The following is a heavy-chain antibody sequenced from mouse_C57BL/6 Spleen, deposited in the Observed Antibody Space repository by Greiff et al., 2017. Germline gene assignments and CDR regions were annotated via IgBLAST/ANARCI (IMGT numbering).Heavy chain of an antibody. V-gene: IGHV2-2*01. J-gene: IGHJ2*01. D-gene: IGHD4-1*01. Sequence: QVQLKESGPGLVQPSQCLSISCTVSGFSFTSYGVHWVRQSPGKGLEWLGVIWSGGSTDYYADFISSLTISKDNSKSQVFFKMNSLQADDTAIYYCARERKTGAYYFDYWGQGTTLTVSS. CDR3: ARERKTGAYYFDY. CDR2: IWSGGST. CDR1: GFSFTSYG.